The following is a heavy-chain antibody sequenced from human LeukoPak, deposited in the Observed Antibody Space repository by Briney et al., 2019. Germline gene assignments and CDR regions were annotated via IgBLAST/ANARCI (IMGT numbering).Heavy chain of an antibody. CDR2: ISYDGSNK. V-gene: IGHV3-30*18. CDR3: AKDLYEAGPMRYYYYGMDV. J-gene: IGHJ6*02. Sequence: GRSLRFSCAASGFTFSSYGMHWVRQAPGKGLEWVAVISYDGSNKYYADSVKGRFTISRDNSKNTLYLQMNSLRAEDTAVYYCAKDLYEAGPMRYYYYGMDVWGQGTTVTVSS. D-gene: IGHD3-16*01. CDR1: GFTFSSYG.